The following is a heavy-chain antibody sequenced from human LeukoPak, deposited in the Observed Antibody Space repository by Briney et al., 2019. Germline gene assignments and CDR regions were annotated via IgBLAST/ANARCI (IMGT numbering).Heavy chain of an antibody. CDR2: IIPIFGTA. CDR3: ARVTPDYDSSGYLWYFDY. D-gene: IGHD3-22*01. V-gene: IGHV1-69*13. J-gene: IGHJ4*02. CDR1: GGTFSSYA. Sequence: SVKVSCKASGGTFSSYAISWVRQAPGQGLEWMGGIIPIFGTANYAQKFQGRVTITADESTSTAYMELSSLRSEDTAVYYCARVTPDYDSSGYLWYFDYWAREPWSPSPQ.